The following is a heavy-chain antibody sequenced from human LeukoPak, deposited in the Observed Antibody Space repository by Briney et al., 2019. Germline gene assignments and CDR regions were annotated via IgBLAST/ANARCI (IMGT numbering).Heavy chain of an antibody. V-gene: IGHV3-23*01. CDR2: IRADAVTT. J-gene: IGHJ4*02. Sequence: GGSLRLSCATSGFIFSHHGMNWVRQAPGKGLEWVSGIRADAVTTYYADSVKGRFIISRDNSKNTVYLQTNSLRAEDTALYYCVRDRDSTGYYDYWGQGTLVTVSS. D-gene: IGHD3-22*01. CDR3: VRDRDSTGYYDY. CDR1: GFIFSHHG.